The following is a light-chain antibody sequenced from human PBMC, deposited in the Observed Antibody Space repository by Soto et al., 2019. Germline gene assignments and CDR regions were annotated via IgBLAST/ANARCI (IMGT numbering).Light chain of an antibody. J-gene: IGKJ4*01. CDR3: MQALQTPQLT. Sequence: DIVMTQSPLSLPVTPGEPASISCRSSQSLLHSNGYNYLDWYLQKPGQSPQLLIYLGSSRASGVPDRFSGSGSGTDFTLKITRVEAEDVGVYYCMQALQTPQLTFGGGTKVDNK. V-gene: IGKV2-28*01. CDR2: LGS. CDR1: QSLLHSNGYNY.